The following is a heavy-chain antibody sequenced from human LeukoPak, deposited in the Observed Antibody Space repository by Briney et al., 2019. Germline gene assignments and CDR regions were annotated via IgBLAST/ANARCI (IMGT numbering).Heavy chain of an antibody. J-gene: IGHJ4*02. CDR1: GGSISSGGYY. Sequence: PSETLSLTCTVSGGSISSGGYYWSWIRQHPGKGLEWIGYIYYSGSTYYNPSLKSRVTISVDTSKNQFSLKLSSVTAADTAVYYCARHSSTGCYIDYWGQGTLVTVSS. D-gene: IGHD2-2*02. CDR2: IYYSGST. CDR3: ARHSSTGCYIDY. V-gene: IGHV4-31*03.